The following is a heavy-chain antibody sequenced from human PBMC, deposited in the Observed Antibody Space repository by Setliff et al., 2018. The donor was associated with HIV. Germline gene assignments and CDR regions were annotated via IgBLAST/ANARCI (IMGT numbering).Heavy chain of an antibody. CDR2: IYYSGST. J-gene: IGHJ4*02. V-gene: IGHV4-39*07. Sequence: SETLSLTCTVSGGSISSSSYYWGWIRQPPGKGLEWIGSIYYSGSTYYNPSLKSRVTISVDTSKNQFSLKLSSVAAADTAVYYCARGRQRYYGSGSYYHDYWGQGTLVTVSS. CDR1: GGSISSSSYY. CDR3: ARGRQRYYGSGSYYHDY. D-gene: IGHD3-10*01.